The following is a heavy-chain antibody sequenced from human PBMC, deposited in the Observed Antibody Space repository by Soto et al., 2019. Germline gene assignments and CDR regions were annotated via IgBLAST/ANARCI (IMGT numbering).Heavy chain of an antibody. V-gene: IGHV1-69*02. Sequence: SLKGSCKASGGTFSSYTSSWGRQAPGQGLEWMGRIIPILGIANYAQKFQGRVTITADKSTSTAYMELSSLRSEDTAVYYCASNYYDSSGYYQARVYVDYWGQGTLVTVSS. CDR1: GGTFSSYT. CDR3: ASNYYDSSGYYQARVYVDY. D-gene: IGHD3-22*01. CDR2: IIPILGIA. J-gene: IGHJ4*02.